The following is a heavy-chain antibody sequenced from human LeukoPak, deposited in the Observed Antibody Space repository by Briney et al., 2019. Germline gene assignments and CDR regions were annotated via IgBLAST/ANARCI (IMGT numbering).Heavy chain of an antibody. CDR3: ARGHAWIQLWFLNC. Sequence: ASVKVSCKASGYTFTAYYMHWVRQAPGQGLEWMGWINPNSGGANYAQKFQGRVTMTRDTSISTAYMELSRLRSDDTGVYYCARGHAWIQLWFLNCGGQGTLGTVSA. J-gene: IGHJ4*02. CDR1: GYTFTAYY. D-gene: IGHD5-18*01. V-gene: IGHV1-2*02. CDR2: INPNSGGA.